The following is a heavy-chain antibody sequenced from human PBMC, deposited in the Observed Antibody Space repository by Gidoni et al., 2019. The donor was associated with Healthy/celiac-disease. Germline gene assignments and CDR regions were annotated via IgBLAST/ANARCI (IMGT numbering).Heavy chain of an antibody. CDR2: INHSGST. CDR1: GGSFSGYY. V-gene: IGHV4-34*01. Sequence: QVQLHQWGAGLLKPSATLSLTCAFYGGSFSGYYWSWIRQPPGKGLEWIGEINHSGSTNYNPSLKSRVTISVDTSKNQFSLKLSSVTAADTAVYYCARGSGRKTYYYGSGSYYIDYWGQGTLVTVSS. J-gene: IGHJ4*02. CDR3: ARGSGRKTYYYGSGSYYIDY. D-gene: IGHD3-10*01.